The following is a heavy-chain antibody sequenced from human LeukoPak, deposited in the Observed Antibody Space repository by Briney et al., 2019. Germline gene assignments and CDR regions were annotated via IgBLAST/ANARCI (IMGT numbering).Heavy chain of an antibody. D-gene: IGHD3-16*02. Sequence: ASVTVSCKASGYTFTNYGISWVRQAPGQGLEWMGWISGYDGDTNYAQNLQGRVAMTTDTSTSTGYMELRSLRSDDTAVYYCARGGRRSGYTEFDYWGQGTLVTVSS. J-gene: IGHJ4*02. CDR1: GYTFTNYG. CDR3: ARGGRRSGYTEFDY. V-gene: IGHV1-18*01. CDR2: ISGYDGDT.